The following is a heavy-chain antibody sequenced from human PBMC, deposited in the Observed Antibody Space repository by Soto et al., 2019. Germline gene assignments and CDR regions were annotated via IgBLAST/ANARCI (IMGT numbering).Heavy chain of an antibody. D-gene: IGHD2-8*01. CDR3: AKDRCTNGVCYTDDAFDI. CDR2: ISYDGSNK. CDR1: GFTFSSYG. V-gene: IGHV3-30*18. Sequence: QMQLVESGGGVVQPGRSLRLSCAASGFTFSSYGMHWVRQAPGKGLEWVAVISYDGSNKYYADSVKGRFTISRDNSKNTLYLQMNSLRAEDTAVYYCAKDRCTNGVCYTDDAFDIWGQGTMVTVSS. J-gene: IGHJ3*02.